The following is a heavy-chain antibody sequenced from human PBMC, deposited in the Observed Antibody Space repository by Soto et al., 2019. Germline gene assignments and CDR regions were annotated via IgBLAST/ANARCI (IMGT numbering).Heavy chain of an antibody. CDR1: GGTFSSYA. D-gene: IGHD3-22*01. J-gene: IGHJ6*02. CDR2: IIPIFGTA. Sequence: SVKVSCKASGGTFSSYAISWVRQAPGQGLEWMGGIIPIFGTANYAQKFQGRVTITADESTSTAYMELSSLRSEDTAVYYCARRPYYYDSSGPPYGMDVWGQGTTVTVSS. V-gene: IGHV1-69*13. CDR3: ARRPYYYDSSGPPYGMDV.